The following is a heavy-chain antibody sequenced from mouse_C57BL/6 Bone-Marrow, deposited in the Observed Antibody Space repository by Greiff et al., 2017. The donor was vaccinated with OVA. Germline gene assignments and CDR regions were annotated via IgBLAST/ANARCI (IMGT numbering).Heavy chain of an antibody. CDR1: GYTFTDYY. J-gene: IGHJ2*01. D-gene: IGHD1-2*01. CDR2: IYPGSGNT. Sequence: VQLQQSGAALVRPGASVKLSCKASGYTFTDYYIHWVKQRPGQGLEWIARIYPGSGNTYSNAKFKGKATLTAEKSSSTADMQLRSLTSEDSAVYFCARSGHYYGLVDYWGQGTTRTVSS. V-gene: IGHV1-76*01. CDR3: ARSGHYYGLVDY.